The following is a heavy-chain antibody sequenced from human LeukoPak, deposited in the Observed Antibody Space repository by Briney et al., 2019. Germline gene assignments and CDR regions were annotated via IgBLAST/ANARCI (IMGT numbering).Heavy chain of an antibody. V-gene: IGHV4-61*02. CDR1: GDSISSGSYY. CDR3: ARAYVMVRGVLIDY. J-gene: IGHJ4*02. D-gene: IGHD3-10*01. CDR2: IYSSGST. Sequence: SQTLSLTCTVSGDSISSGSYYWSWIRQPAGKGLEWIGRIYSSGSTNYNPSLKSRVTISVDTSKNQFSLKLSSVTAADTAIYYCARAYVMVRGVLIDYWGQGNLVTVSS.